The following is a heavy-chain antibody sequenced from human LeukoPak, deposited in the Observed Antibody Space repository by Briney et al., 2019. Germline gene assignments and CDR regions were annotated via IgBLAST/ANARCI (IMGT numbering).Heavy chain of an antibody. Sequence: GGSLRLSCATSGFNLWNFVVSWVRQAPGKGLEWVSAISGSAYYTSYADSVKGRFTISRDNSKNTLYLQMNSLRAEDTALYYCAKHKVATKVKDYWGQGTLVTVSS. CDR3: AKHKVATKVKDY. D-gene: IGHD3-22*01. CDR1: GFNLWNFV. J-gene: IGHJ4*02. CDR2: ISGSAYYT. V-gene: IGHV3-23*01.